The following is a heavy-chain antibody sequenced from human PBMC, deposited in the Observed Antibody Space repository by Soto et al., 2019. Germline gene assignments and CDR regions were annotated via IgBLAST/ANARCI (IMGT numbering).Heavy chain of an antibody. V-gene: IGHV3-23*01. J-gene: IGHJ3*02. D-gene: IGHD2-15*01. Sequence: GGSLRLSCAASGFTFSSYAMSWVRQAPGKGLEWVSAISGSGGSTYYADSVKGRFTISRDNSKNTLYLQMNSLRAEDTAVYYCAKVRSIVVVVAATLAAFDIWGQGTMVTVSS. CDR1: GFTFSSYA. CDR3: AKVRSIVVVVAATLAAFDI. CDR2: ISGSGGST.